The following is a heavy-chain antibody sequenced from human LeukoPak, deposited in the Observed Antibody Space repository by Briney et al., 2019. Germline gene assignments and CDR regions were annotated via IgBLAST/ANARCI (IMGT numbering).Heavy chain of an antibody. V-gene: IGHV3-73*01. CDR1: GFTFSGSD. CDR2: IRSKANTYAT. CDR3: VRRMGGGSYYGLDV. J-gene: IGHJ6*02. D-gene: IGHD1-26*01. Sequence: PGGSLRLSCAASGFTFSGSDMHWVRQASGKGLEWVGRIRSKANTYATEYAASVEGRLTISRDDSKNTAYLQMNSLKTEDTAVYYCVRRMGGGSYYGLDVWGQGTTVTVSS.